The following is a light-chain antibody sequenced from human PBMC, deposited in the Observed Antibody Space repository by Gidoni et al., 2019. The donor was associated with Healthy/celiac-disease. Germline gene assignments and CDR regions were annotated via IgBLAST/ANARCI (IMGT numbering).Light chain of an antibody. V-gene: IGKV1-12*01. J-gene: IGKJ2*01. CDR2: AAS. CDR1: QGISSW. Sequence: DSQMTQSPSSVSASVGDRLTITCRARQGISSWLAWYQQKPGKAPKLLIYAASSLQSGVPSRSIGSESGTDFLFPIGSLKPEDFATYYCQQANSFPYTFGQGTKLEIK. CDR3: QQANSFPYT.